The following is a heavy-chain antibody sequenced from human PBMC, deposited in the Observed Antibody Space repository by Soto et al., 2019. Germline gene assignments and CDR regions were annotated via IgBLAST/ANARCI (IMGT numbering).Heavy chain of an antibody. CDR2: IYWDDDK. J-gene: IGHJ5*02. CDR3: AHSKGGRYGDLNWFDP. V-gene: IGHV2-5*02. CDR1: GFSLSTSGVG. D-gene: IGHD4-17*01. Sequence: QITLKESGPTLVKPTQTLTLTCTFSGFSLSTSGVGVGWIRQPPGKALEWLALIYWDDDKRYSPSLKSRLTITKDTSKNQVVLTMTNMDPVDTATYYCAHSKGGRYGDLNWFDPWGQGTLVTVSS.